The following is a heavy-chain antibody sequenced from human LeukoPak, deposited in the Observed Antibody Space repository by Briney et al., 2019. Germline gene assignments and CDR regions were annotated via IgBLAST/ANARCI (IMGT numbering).Heavy chain of an antibody. D-gene: IGHD3-3*01. CDR1: VRSISSGGDY. Sequence: PSVTLSLTCTVSVRSISSGGDYWSWVRQHPGEGLVWIWYIYYSGRTYYNPCLKSRVIISIDTSKNQFSLKLSSVNAPDTAVYYCGRGAGGVVIGPFRYWGQGTLVTAS. CDR2: IYYSGRT. CDR3: GRGAGGVVIGPFRY. J-gene: IGHJ4*02. V-gene: IGHV4-31*03.